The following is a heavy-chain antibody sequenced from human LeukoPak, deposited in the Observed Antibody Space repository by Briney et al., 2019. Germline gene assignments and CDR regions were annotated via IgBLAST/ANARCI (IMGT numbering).Heavy chain of an antibody. D-gene: IGHD5-18*01. V-gene: IGHV3-7*01. CDR2: INPDGNKK. J-gene: IGHJ4*02. CDR3: ARDLAYSRLDY. Sequence: GGSLRLSCAVSGLTFSSSWMDWVRQAPGKGLEWVASINPDGNKKYSADSVKGRFTISRNNAENSLYLQMNSLRVEDSAFYYCARDLAYSRLDYWGQGMLVTVSS. CDR1: GLTFSSSW.